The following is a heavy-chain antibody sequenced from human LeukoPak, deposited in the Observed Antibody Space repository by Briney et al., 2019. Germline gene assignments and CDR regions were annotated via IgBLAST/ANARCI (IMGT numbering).Heavy chain of an antibody. J-gene: IGHJ4*02. CDR1: GGSFSGYY. CDR3: ASRGSRLYDSSGYAY. D-gene: IGHD3-22*01. CDR2: INHSGST. V-gene: IGHV4-34*01. Sequence: SETLSLTCAVYGGSFSGYYWSWIRQPPGKGLEWIGEINHSGSTNYNPSLKSRVTISVDTSKNQFSLKLSSVTAADTAVYYCASRGSRLYDSSGYAYWGQGTLVTVSS.